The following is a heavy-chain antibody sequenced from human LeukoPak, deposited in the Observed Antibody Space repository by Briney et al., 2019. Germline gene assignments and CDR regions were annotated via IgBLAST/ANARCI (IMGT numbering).Heavy chain of an antibody. J-gene: IGHJ3*02. V-gene: IGHV3-21*04. CDR2: ISSSSSYI. CDR3: AKDYRRYYYDSSGEGAFDI. CDR1: GLTFSSYS. Sequence: GGSPRLSCAASGLTFSSYSMNWVRQAPGKGLKWVSSISSSSSYIYYADSLKGRFTISRDNAKNSLYPQMNSLRAEDTAVYYCAKDYRRYYYDSSGEGAFDIWGQGTMVTVSS. D-gene: IGHD3-22*01.